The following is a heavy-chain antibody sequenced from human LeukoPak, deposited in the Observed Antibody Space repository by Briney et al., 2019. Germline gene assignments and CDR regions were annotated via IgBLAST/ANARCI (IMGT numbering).Heavy chain of an antibody. Sequence: GASVKVSCKASGYTFTSDYMHWVRQAPGQGREWRGIINPSGGSTSYAQKLQGRVTMTRDTSTSTVYMELSSLRSEDTAVYYCARDGSYGMDVWGQGTTVTVSS. CDR1: GYTFTSDY. D-gene: IGHD3-10*01. CDR3: ARDGSYGMDV. J-gene: IGHJ6*02. V-gene: IGHV1-46*01. CDR2: INPSGGST.